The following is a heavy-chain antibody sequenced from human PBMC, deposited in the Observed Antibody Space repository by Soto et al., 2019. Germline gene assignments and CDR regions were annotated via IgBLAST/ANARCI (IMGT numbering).Heavy chain of an antibody. J-gene: IGHJ4*02. V-gene: IGHV1-2*02. D-gene: IGHD1-1*01. CDR1: GYTFSDYY. CDR3: AREPATAKPEGVDF. CDR2: INPNSGGT. Sequence: QVQLVQSGAEVRKPGASVKVSCKASGYTFSDYYIHWVRQAPGQGLEWMGWINPNSGGTKYAPKFQGGVTMTSATSIPTAYLELSRLRSGDTAVYYCAREPATAKPEGVDFWGEGTLVTVSS.